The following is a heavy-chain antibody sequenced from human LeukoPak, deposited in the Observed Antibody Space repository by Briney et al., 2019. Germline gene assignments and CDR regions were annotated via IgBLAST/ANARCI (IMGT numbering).Heavy chain of an antibody. D-gene: IGHD2-21*02. CDR1: GFTFSSYE. CDR3: ASIWAYCGGDCYPTYYMDV. V-gene: IGHV3-48*03. J-gene: IGHJ6*03. Sequence: GGALKLYCAASGFTFSSYEMNWVRQAPGKGLEWVSYISSSGSTIYYADSVKGRFTISRDNAKNSLYLQMNSLRAEDTAVYYCASIWAYCGGDCYPTYYMDVWGKGTTATVSS. CDR2: ISSSGSTI.